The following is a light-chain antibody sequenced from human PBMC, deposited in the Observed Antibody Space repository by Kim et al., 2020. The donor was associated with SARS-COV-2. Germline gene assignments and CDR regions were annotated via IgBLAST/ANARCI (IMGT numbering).Light chain of an antibody. Sequence: SASLGDRVTIACRASQSVGNWLAWYQQKPGQPPKLLVYNASNLKSGVPSRFSGSGSGTEFTLTISSLQPYDFATYYCQQYNSHLYTLGQGTKLEI. CDR1: QSVGNW. J-gene: IGKJ2*01. CDR2: NAS. CDR3: QQYNSHLYT. V-gene: IGKV1-5*01.